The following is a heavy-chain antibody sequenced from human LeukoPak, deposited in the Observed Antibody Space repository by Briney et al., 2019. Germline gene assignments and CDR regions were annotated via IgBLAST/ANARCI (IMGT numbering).Heavy chain of an antibody. CDR2: ISSSGSTI. V-gene: IGHV3-48*03. CDR3: ARARRDYDSSGYLYNWFDP. Sequence: GGSLRLSCAASGFTFSSYEMNSVRQAPGKGLEWVSYISSSGSTIYYADSAKGRFTISRDNAKNSLYLQMNSLRAEDTAVYYCARARRDYDSSGYLYNWFDPWGQGTLVTVSS. D-gene: IGHD3-22*01. CDR1: GFTFSSYE. J-gene: IGHJ5*02.